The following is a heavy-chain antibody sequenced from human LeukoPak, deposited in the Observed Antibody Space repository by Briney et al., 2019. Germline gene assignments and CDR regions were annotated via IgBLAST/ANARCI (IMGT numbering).Heavy chain of an antibody. CDR2: ISGSGDSK. D-gene: IGHD3-10*01. J-gene: IGHJ4*02. V-gene: IGHV3-23*01. CDR3: ARDYRGVIPFDY. Sequence: PGGSLRLSCAASGFTFSSYAMSWFRQAPGKGLEWVSAISGSGDSKYYADSVKGRFTISRDNSRNTLYLQVDSLRAEDTAVYYCARDYRGVIPFDYWGQGTLVTVSS. CDR1: GFTFSSYA.